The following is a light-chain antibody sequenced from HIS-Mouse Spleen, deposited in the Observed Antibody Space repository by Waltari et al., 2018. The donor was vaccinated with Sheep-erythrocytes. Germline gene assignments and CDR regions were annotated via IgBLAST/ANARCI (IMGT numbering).Light chain of an antibody. CDR3: QSYDSSNHVV. J-gene: IGLJ2*01. CDR1: RGSIASNY. CDR2: EDN. V-gene: IGLV6-57*02. Sequence: NFMLTQPHSVSESPGKTVTISCPGSRGSIASNYVPWSQQRPGRAPTTVIYEDNQRPSGVPDRFSGSIDSSSNSASLTISGLKTEDEADYYCQSYDSSNHVVFGGGTKLTVL.